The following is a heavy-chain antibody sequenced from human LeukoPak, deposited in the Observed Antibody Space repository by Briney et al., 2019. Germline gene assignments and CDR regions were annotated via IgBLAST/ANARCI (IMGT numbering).Heavy chain of an antibody. CDR2: IYYSGTT. CDR3: ARGYGDFRVEGRYFYS. D-gene: IGHD4-17*01. V-gene: IGHV4-59*01. CDR1: GGSISSYY. J-gene: IGHJ4*02. Sequence: SETLSLTCTVSGGSISSYYWSWIRQPPGKGLEWIGYIYYSGTTTYNPSLKSRVTISADTSRNQFSLKLNSVTAADTAVYYCARGYGDFRVEGRYFYSWGQGTLVTVSS.